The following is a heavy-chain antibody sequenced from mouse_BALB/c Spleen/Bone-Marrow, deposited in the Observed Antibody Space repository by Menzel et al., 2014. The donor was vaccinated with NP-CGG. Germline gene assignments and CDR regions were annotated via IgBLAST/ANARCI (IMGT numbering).Heavy chain of an antibody. D-gene: IGHD4-1*01. Sequence: QVQLQQSGPGLVQPSQSLSITCTVSGFSLPSYGVHWVRQSPGKGLEWLGVIWSGGSTDYNAAFISRLSISKDNAKSQICFKMNSLQVENTALYNSASNWDYAMDYWGQGTSVTVAS. CDR1: GFSLPSYG. CDR2: IWSGGST. V-gene: IGHV2-4-1*01. J-gene: IGHJ4*01. CDR3: ASNWDYAMDY.